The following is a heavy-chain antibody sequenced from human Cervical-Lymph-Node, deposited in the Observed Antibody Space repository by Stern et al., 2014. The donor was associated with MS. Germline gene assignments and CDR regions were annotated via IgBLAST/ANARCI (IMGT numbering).Heavy chain of an antibody. CDR2: INTHTGDP. J-gene: IGHJ4*02. V-gene: IGHV7-4-1*02. CDR1: GYTFSTSA. Sequence: QVQLVQSGSELKKPGASVKVSCKASGYTFSTSAMNWVRQAPGQGLEWMGWINTHTGDPLYAQGFTGRVVISLDTSVSTAHLQISSLKAEDTAMYYCGSQGASGYGGSPTGYWGRGTLVTVSS. D-gene: IGHD5-12*01. CDR3: GSQGASGYGGSPTGY.